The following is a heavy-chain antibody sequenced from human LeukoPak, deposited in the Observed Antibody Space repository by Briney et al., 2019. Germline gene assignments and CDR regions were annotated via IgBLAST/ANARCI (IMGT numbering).Heavy chain of an antibody. CDR1: GYTFTSYV. CDR3: ATSHYYGSGISGD. CDR2: ISAYNGST. J-gene: IGHJ4*02. D-gene: IGHD3-10*01. V-gene: IGHV1-18*01. Sequence: ASVKVSRKASGYTFTSYVISGVRQAPGQARDGMGGISAYNGSTNYAQKLQGRVTMTEDTSTDTAYMVLSGLRSEDTAVYYCATSHYYGSGISGDWGQGTLVTVSS.